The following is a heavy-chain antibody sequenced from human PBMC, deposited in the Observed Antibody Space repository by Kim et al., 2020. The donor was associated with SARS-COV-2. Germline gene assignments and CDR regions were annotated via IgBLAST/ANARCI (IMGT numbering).Heavy chain of an antibody. CDR1: GGTFSSYA. J-gene: IGHJ5*02. V-gene: IGHV1-69*13. D-gene: IGHD6-13*01. Sequence: SVKVSCKASGGTFSSYAISWVRQAPGQGLEWMGGIIPIFGTANYAQKFQGRVTITADESTSTAYMELSSLRSEDTAVYYCARAALIAAAASNWFDPWGQGTLVTVSS. CDR3: ARAALIAAAASNWFDP. CDR2: IIPIFGTA.